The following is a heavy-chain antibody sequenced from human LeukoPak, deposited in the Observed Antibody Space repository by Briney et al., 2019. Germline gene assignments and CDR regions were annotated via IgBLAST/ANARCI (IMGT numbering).Heavy chain of an antibody. CDR2: IIPVLGIT. Sequence: SVKVSCKASGGTFSSYAISWVRQAPGQGLEWMGRIIPVLGITNYAQKFQGRVTITADKSTSTADMELSSLRSEDTAVYYCARGGGRWLQLSVADYYGMDVWGRGTTVTVSS. V-gene: IGHV1-69*04. J-gene: IGHJ6*02. D-gene: IGHD5-24*01. CDR1: GGTFSSYA. CDR3: ARGGGRWLQLSVADYYGMDV.